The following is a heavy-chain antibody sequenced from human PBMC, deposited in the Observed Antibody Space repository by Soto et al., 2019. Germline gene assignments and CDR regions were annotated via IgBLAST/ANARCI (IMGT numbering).Heavy chain of an antibody. CDR1: GFIFSDYY. J-gene: IGHJ6*02. D-gene: IGHD2-2*01. Sequence: GGSLRLSCAASGFIFSDYYMTWVRQAPGKGLEWVACISSLASAIHYADSVKGRFTVSRDNAKKSLYLQMNSLRAEDTAVYYCARDYCSRTDCPNYDMDVWGQGTTVTVSS. V-gene: IGHV3-11*01. CDR3: ARDYCSRTDCPNYDMDV. CDR2: ISSLASAI.